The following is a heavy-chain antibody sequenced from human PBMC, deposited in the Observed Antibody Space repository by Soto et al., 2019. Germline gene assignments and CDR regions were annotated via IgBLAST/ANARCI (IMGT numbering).Heavy chain of an antibody. Sequence: ASVKVSCKASGYTFTGYYMHWVRQAPGQGLELMGWINPNSGGTNYAQKFQGRVTMTRDTSISTAYMELSRLRSDDTAVYYCARGTYYKGAWFDPWGQGTLVPVSS. J-gene: IGHJ5*02. CDR1: GYTFTGYY. D-gene: IGHD3-10*01. CDR2: INPNSGGT. CDR3: ARGTYYKGAWFDP. V-gene: IGHV1-2*02.